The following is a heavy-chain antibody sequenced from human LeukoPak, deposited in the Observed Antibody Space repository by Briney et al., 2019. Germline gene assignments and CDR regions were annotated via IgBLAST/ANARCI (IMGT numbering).Heavy chain of an antibody. CDR3: AKIKRATDAFDI. CDR2: ISYDGSNK. V-gene: IGHV3-30*18. CDR1: GFTFSSYG. D-gene: IGHD1-26*01. J-gene: IGHJ3*02. Sequence: GGSLRLSCAASGFTFSSYGMHWVRQAPGKGLEWVAVISYDGSNKYYADSVKGRFTISRDNSKNTLYLQMNSLRVEDTAVYYCAKIKRATDAFDIWGQGTMVTVSS.